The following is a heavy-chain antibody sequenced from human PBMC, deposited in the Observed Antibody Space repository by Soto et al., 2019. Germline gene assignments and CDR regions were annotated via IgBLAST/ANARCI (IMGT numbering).Heavy chain of an antibody. D-gene: IGHD1-26*01. Sequence: DLVESGGGLVQPGGSLRLSCSASGFNLKDYGMHWVRQAPGKGLEQVAASTYVGGTPYYAQSVKGRFTVSRDNSKNTLYLQMGSLRPEDTDTYFCVKDYSHGRFPDYWGQGTLVTVSS. CDR2: STYVGGTP. V-gene: IGHV3-64D*06. J-gene: IGHJ4*02. CDR3: VKDYSHGRFPDY. CDR1: GFNLKDYG.